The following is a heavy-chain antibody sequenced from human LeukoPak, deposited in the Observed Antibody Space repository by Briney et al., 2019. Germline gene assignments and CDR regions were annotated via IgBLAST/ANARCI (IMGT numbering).Heavy chain of an antibody. D-gene: IGHD5-12*01. CDR3: ARGTPLAL. Sequence: PSEILSLTCTVSGYSISSGYYWGWIRQPPGKGLEWIGSIYHSGSTYYNPSLKSRVTISVDTSKNQFSLKLSSVTAADTAVYYCARGTPLALWGQGTLVTVSS. CDR2: IYHSGST. V-gene: IGHV4-38-2*02. CDR1: GYSISSGYY. J-gene: IGHJ4*02.